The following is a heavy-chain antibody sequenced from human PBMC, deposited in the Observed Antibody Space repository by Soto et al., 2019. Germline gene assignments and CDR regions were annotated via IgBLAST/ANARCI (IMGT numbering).Heavy chain of an antibody. D-gene: IGHD4-4*01. CDR2: INQSGST. J-gene: IGHJ5*02. CDR3: AREMGEDFSNYNWFDP. CDR1: GGASRCYA. Sequence: SETLSLTCVVDGGASRCYAWILVSHAPGKGLEWIGEINQSGSTNYNPSLKSRVTISVDTSKNQFSLKLSSVTAADTAVYYCAREMGEDFSNYNWFDPWGQGTLVTVSS. V-gene: IGHV4-34*01.